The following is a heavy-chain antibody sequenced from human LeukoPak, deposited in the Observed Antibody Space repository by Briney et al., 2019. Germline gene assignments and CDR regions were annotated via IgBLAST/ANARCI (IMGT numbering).Heavy chain of an antibody. V-gene: IGHV3-30-3*01. D-gene: IGHD6-13*01. CDR2: ISYDGSNK. J-gene: IGHJ4*02. Sequence: GRSLRLSCAASGFTFSSYAMHWVRQAPGKGLEWVAVISYDGSNKYYADSVKGRFTISRDNSKNTLYLQMNSLRAEDTAVYYCAISAAAAGLVDYWGQGTLVTVSS. CDR3: AISAAAAGLVDY. CDR1: GFTFSSYA.